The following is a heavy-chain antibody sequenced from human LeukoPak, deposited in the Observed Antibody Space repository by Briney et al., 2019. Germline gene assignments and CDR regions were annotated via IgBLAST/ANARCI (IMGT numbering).Heavy chain of an antibody. CDR1: GFTFSSYS. CDR2: ISSSSSTI. V-gene: IGHV3-48*01. D-gene: IGHD3-3*01. CDR3: ARRYDFWSGYYTDYFDY. Sequence: GGSLRLSCAAYGFTFSSYSMNWVRQAPGKGLEWVSYISSSSSTIYYADSVKGRFTISRDNAKNSLYLQMNSLRAEDTAVYYCARRYDFWSGYYTDYFDYWGQGTLVTVSS. J-gene: IGHJ4*02.